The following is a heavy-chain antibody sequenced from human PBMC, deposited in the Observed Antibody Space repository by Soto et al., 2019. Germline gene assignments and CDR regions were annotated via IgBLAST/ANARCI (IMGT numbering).Heavy chain of an antibody. V-gene: IGHV4-59*01. Sequence: SETLSLTCTVSGGSISNYYWNWIRQSPGKVLEWIGYTYSSGSTHYNPSLQNRVTISIDTSKNQVSLKVNSVTAADTAVYYCARDHPHSYGVYYFDYWGQGTPVTVSS. CDR2: TYSSGST. J-gene: IGHJ4*02. CDR1: GGSISNYY. D-gene: IGHD5-18*01. CDR3: ARDHPHSYGVYYFDY.